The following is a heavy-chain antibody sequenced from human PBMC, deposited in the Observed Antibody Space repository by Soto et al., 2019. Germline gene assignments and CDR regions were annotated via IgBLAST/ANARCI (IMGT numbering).Heavy chain of an antibody. J-gene: IGHJ6*02. D-gene: IGHD3-3*01. V-gene: IGHV4-39*01. CDR1: GGSISSSSYY. CDR3: ARHLLPIFGVVYYYYGMDV. Sequence: PSETLSLTCTVSGGSISSSSYYWGWIRQPPGKGLEWIGSIYYSGSTYYNPSLKSRVTISVDTSKNQFSLKLSSVTAADTAVYYCARHLLPIFGVVYYYYGMDVWGQGTTVTVSS. CDR2: IYYSGST.